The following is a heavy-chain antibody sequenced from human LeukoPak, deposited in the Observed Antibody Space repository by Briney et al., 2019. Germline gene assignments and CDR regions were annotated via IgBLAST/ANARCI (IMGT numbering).Heavy chain of an antibody. V-gene: IGHV3-23*01. CDR1: GFIFNNYG. J-gene: IGHJ5*02. CDR2: ISNDGGGT. CDR3: AKGGSGYFADL. D-gene: IGHD3-22*01. Sequence: GGSLRLSCAASGFIFNNYGLIWVRQAPGKGLQWVSAISNDGGGTTYADFVKGRFTISRDNSKNTLFLQMSSLRAEDTALYYCAKGGSGYFADLWGQETLVTVSS.